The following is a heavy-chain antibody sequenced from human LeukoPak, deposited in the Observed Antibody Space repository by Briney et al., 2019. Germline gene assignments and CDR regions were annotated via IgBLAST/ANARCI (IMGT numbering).Heavy chain of an antibody. CDR3: ARDGSSWAYFDY. J-gene: IGHJ4*02. Sequence: GGSLRLSCAASGFTFSSYAMHWVRQAPGKGLEWVGVISYDGSNKYYADSVKGRFTISRDNSKNTLYLQMNSLRAEDTAVYYCARDGSSWAYFDYWGQGTLVTVSS. CDR2: ISYDGSNK. V-gene: IGHV3-30*04. D-gene: IGHD6-13*01. CDR1: GFTFSSYA.